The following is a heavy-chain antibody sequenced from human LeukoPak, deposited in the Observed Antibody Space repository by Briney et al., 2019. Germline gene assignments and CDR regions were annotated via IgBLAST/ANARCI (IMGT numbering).Heavy chain of an antibody. CDR2: IYYSGST. Sequence: SETLSLTCTVSGGSISSYYWSWIRQPPGKGLEWIGYIYYSGSTNYNPSLKSRFTISVDTSKNQFSLKLSSVTAADTAVYYCARLEAVAGTFDYWGQGTLVTVSS. V-gene: IGHV4-59*08. CDR3: ARLEAVAGTFDY. CDR1: GGSISSYY. J-gene: IGHJ4*02. D-gene: IGHD6-19*01.